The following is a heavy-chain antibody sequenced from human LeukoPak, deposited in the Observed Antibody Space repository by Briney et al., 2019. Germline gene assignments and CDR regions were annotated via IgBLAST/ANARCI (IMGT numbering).Heavy chain of an antibody. CDR2: ISDSGGTT. V-gene: IGHV3-23*01. Sequence: GGSLRLSCVASGFTFSSYAMSWVRHAPGEGLEWVSAISDSGGTTYYADSVKGRFTISRDNSKNTLYLQMNSLRGEDTAVYYCAKLTRGYCSSTACPNWFDPWGQGTLVTVSS. J-gene: IGHJ5*02. CDR1: GFTFSSYA. D-gene: IGHD2-2*01. CDR3: AKLTRGYCSSTACPNWFDP.